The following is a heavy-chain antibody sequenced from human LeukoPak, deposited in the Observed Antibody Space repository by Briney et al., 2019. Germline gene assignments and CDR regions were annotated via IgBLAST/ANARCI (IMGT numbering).Heavy chain of an antibody. CDR3: TTDRGLRFGY. CDR1: GFTFSSQA. V-gene: IGHV3-15*01. J-gene: IGHJ4*02. CDR2: IKSKTDGGTT. Sequence: GGSLRLSCAASGFTFSSQAMTWVRQAPGKGLEWVGRIKSKTDGGTTDYAAPVKGRFTISRDDSKNTLYLQMNSLKTEDTAVDYCTTDRGLRFGYWGQGTLVTVSS. D-gene: IGHD5-12*01.